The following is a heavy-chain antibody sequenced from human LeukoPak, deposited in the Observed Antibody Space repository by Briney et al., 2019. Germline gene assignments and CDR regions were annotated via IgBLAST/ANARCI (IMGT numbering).Heavy chain of an antibody. J-gene: IGHJ4*02. CDR3: ARSRGVGPGAYFDY. CDR2: ISSSSSYT. CDR1: GFSLSDDY. Sequence: GGSLRLSCAVSGFSLSDDYMSWIRQAPGQGLEWVSYISSSSSYTNYADSVKGRFTISRDNAKNSLYLQMKSLRAEDTAVYYCARSRGVGPGAYFDYWGQGTLVTVSS. V-gene: IGHV3-11*03. D-gene: IGHD1-26*01.